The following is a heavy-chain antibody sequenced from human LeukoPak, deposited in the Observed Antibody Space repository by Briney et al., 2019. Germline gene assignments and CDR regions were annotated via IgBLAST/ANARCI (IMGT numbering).Heavy chain of an antibody. J-gene: IGHJ3*02. CDR1: GGTFSSYT. D-gene: IGHD3-22*01. CDR3: ARAQDSSGYDAFDI. V-gene: IGHV1-69*02. Sequence: SVRVSCKASGGTFSSYTISWVRQAPGQGLEWMGRIIPILGIANYAQKFQGRVTITADKSTSTAYMELSSLRSEDTAVYYCARAQDSSGYDAFDIWGQGTMVTVSS. CDR2: IIPILGIA.